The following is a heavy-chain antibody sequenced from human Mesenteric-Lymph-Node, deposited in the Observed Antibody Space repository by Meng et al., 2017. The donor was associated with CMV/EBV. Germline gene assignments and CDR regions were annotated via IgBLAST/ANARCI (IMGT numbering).Heavy chain of an antibody. V-gene: IGHV3-7*01. D-gene: IGHD1-26*01. CDR1: GFTFSRYW. CDR2: IKQDGSER. J-gene: IGHJ4*02. Sequence: GGSLRLSCAASGFTFSRYWMSWVRQAPGKGLEWVANIKQDGSERYYVDSVKGRFTISRDNAKNSLHLQMYSLRAEDTAVYYCATNWGIMGTTPGDYFDYWGQGILVTVSS. CDR3: ATNWGIMGTTPGDYFDY.